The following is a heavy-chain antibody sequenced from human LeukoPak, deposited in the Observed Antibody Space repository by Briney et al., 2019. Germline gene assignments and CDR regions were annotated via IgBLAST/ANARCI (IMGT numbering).Heavy chain of an antibody. V-gene: IGHV3-21*01. Sequence: GGSLRLSCAASGFTFSSYSMNCVRQAPGKGLEWVSSISSSSSYIYYADSVKGRFTISRDNAKNSLYLQMNSLRAEDTAVYYCARESWAQKNWYFDLWGRGTLVTVSS. CDR2: ISSSSSYI. CDR3: ARESWAQKNWYFDL. D-gene: IGHD3-16*01. J-gene: IGHJ2*01. CDR1: GFTFSSYS.